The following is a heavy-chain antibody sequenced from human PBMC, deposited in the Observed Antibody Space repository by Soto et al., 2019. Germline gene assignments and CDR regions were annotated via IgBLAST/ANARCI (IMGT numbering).Heavy chain of an antibody. CDR2: SSYTGNS. D-gene: IGHD1-1*01. Sequence: QVLLQESGPGLVKPSETLSLTCTVSGGSVSTNSYYCSWFRQPPGQGLDWIGYSSYTGNSNYNPSLKSRVTISVDTSKNQFTLQLSSVTAEDTANYYCASFVRTGGRYYFDNWGQGIVVTVSS. CDR3: ASFVRTGGRYYFDN. CDR1: GGSVSTNSYY. J-gene: IGHJ4*02. V-gene: IGHV4-61*01.